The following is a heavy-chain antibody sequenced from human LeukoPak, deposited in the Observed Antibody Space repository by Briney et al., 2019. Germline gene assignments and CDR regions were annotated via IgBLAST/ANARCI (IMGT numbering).Heavy chain of an antibody. D-gene: IGHD3-9*01. V-gene: IGHV3-7*01. J-gene: IGHJ4*02. CDR2: INKDARQT. CDR3: ATSLDAPGNY. Sequence: GGSLRLSCVVSGFTFRTSWMAWVRQAPGKGLEWLANINKDARQTYYVDSVKGRFTISRDNAENSLYLQMNSLRAEDTAVYYCATSLDAPGNYWGQGSLVTVSS. CDR1: GFTFRTSW.